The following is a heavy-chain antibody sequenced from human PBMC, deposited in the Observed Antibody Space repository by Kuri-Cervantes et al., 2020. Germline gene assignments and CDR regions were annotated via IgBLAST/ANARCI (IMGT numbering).Heavy chain of an antibody. CDR2: IKSKTDGGTT. J-gene: IGHJ3*02. D-gene: IGHD6-13*01. CDR3: TRPHSSSWYTDAFDI. Sequence: GGSLRLSCAASGFTFSNAWMSWVRQAPGKGLEWVGRIKSKTDGGTTDYAAPVKGRFTISRDDSKNTAYLQMNSLKTEDTAVYYCTRPHSSSWYTDAFDIWGQGTMVTVSS. CDR1: GFTFSNAW. V-gene: IGHV3-15*01.